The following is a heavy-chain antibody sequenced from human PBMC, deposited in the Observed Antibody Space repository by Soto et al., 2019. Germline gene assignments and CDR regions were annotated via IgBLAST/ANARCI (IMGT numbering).Heavy chain of an antibody. Sequence: HPGGSLRLSCAASGFTFSSYAMSWVRQAPGKGLEWVSAISGSGGSTYYADSVKGRFTISRDNSKNTLYLQMNSLRAEDTAVYYCAKSYSSSSVYYYGMDVWGQGTTVTVSS. CDR3: AKSYSSSSVYYYGMDV. V-gene: IGHV3-23*01. CDR1: GFTFSSYA. CDR2: ISGSGGST. D-gene: IGHD6-6*01. J-gene: IGHJ6*02.